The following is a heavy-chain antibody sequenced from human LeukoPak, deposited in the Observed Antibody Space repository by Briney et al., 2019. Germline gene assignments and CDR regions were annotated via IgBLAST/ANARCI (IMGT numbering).Heavy chain of an antibody. CDR3: ARDSEWELRARDAFDI. V-gene: IGHV3-21*01. CDR1: GFTFSSYS. CDR2: ISSSSSYI. Sequence: GGSLRLSCAASGFTFSSYSMNWVRQAPGKGLEWVSSISSSSSYIYYADSVKGRFTISRDNAKNSLYLQMNSLRAEDTAVYYCARDSEWELRARDAFDIWGQGTMVTVSS. J-gene: IGHJ3*02. D-gene: IGHD1-26*01.